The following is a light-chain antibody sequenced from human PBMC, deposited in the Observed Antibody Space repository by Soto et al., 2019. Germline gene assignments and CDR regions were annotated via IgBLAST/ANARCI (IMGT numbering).Light chain of an antibody. CDR3: AAWDDSLNGRL. J-gene: IGLJ2*01. V-gene: IGLV1-44*01. CDR2: SNH. Sequence: QSVLTQPPSASGTPWQRVTISCSGSSSNIGTNTVNWYQQVPGTAPKLLIYSNHLRPSGVPDRFSGSRSGTSASLAISGLQSDDEADYYCAAWDDSLNGRLFGGGTKLTVL. CDR1: SSNIGTNT.